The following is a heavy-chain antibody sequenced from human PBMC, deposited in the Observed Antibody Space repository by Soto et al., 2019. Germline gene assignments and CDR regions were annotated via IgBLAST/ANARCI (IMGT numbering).Heavy chain of an antibody. J-gene: IGHJ4*02. CDR2: INPDGSTT. CDR1: GFTFSSYS. CDR3: ARDLNWNQADY. V-gene: IGHV3-74*01. D-gene: IGHD1-20*01. Sequence: PGGSLRLSFAASGFTFSSYSMHWVRQEPEKGLVWVSRINPDGSTTNYADSAKGRFTVSRDNTKNTLYLQMNSLRAEDTAVYYCARDLNWNQADYWGQGT.